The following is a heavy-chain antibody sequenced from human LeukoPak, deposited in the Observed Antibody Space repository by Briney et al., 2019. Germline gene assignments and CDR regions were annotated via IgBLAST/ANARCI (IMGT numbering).Heavy chain of an antibody. D-gene: IGHD3-22*01. CDR1: GFTFSNVW. V-gene: IGHV3-15*01. Sequence: GGSLRLSCAASGFTFSNVWMSWVRQAPGKGLEWVGRIRNKADGGTTDFAAPVKGRFTISRDDSKTTLYLQMNSLRAEDTAVYYCARDYRKISSGTFDYWGQGTLVTVSS. J-gene: IGHJ4*02. CDR3: ARDYRKISSGTFDY. CDR2: IRNKADGGTT.